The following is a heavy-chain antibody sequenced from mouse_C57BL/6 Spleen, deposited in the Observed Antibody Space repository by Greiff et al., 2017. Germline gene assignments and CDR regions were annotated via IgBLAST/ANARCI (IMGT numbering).Heavy chain of an antibody. D-gene: IGHD1-1*01. V-gene: IGHV1-55*01. Sequence: QVQLQQPGAELVKPGASVKMSCKASGYTFTSYWITWVKQRPGQGLEWIGDIYPGSGSTNYNEKFKSKATLTVDTSSSTAYMQLSSLTSEDAAVYYCARSPPDGSSYVGFAYWGQGTLVTVSA. J-gene: IGHJ3*01. CDR2: IYPGSGST. CDR1: GYTFTSYW. CDR3: ARSPPDGSSYVGFAY.